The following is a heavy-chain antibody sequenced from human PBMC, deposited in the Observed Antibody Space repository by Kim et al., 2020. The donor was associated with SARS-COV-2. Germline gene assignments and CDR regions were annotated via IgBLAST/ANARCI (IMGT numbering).Heavy chain of an antibody. CDR1: GFTFSSYG. CDR2: IWYDGSNK. Sequence: GGSLRLSCAASGFTFSSYGMHWVRQAPGKGLEWVAVIWYDGSNKYYADSVKGRFTISRDNSKNTLYLQMNSLRAEDTAVYYCARDPGYCSSTSCYVYGMDVWGQGTTVTVSS. J-gene: IGHJ6*02. V-gene: IGHV3-33*01. CDR3: ARDPGYCSSTSCYVYGMDV. D-gene: IGHD2-2*01.